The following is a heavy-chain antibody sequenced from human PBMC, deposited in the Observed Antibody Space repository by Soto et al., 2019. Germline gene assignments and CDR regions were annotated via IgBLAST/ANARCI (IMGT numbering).Heavy chain of an antibody. CDR1: GYSFAGYW. CDR3: ARQIYDADTGPNFQYYFDS. J-gene: IGHJ4*02. Sequence: GESLKISCKGSGYSFAGYWITWVRQKPGKGLEWMGRIDPSDSQTYYSPSFRGHVTISVTKSITTVFLQWSSLRASDTAMYYCARQIYDADTGPNFQYYFDSWGQGTPVTVSS. V-gene: IGHV5-10-1*01. CDR2: IDPSDSQT. D-gene: IGHD5-18*01.